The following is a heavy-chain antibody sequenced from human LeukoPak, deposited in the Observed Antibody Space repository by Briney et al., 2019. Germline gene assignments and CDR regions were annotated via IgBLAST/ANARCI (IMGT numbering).Heavy chain of an antibody. Sequence: GGSLRLSCAASGFTFSSYAMHWVRQAPGKGLEWVAVISYDGSNKYYADSVKGRFTISRDNSKNTLYLQMNTLRADDTAVYYCARGVLGIIPIDYWGQGTLVTVSS. V-gene: IGHV3-30*14. CDR2: ISYDGSNK. D-gene: IGHD3-10*02. J-gene: IGHJ4*02. CDR1: GFTFSSYA. CDR3: ARGVLGIIPIDY.